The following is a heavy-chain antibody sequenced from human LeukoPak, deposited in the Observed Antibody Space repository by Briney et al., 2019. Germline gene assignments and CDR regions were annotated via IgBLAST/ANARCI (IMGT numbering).Heavy chain of an antibody. D-gene: IGHD3-10*01. J-gene: IGHJ5*02. CDR2: IKGDGSEK. CDR3: ARDGSGSYSFWWFDP. CDR1: GFTFSSYW. Sequence: GGSLRLSCAASGFTFSSYWMTWVRQAPGKGLEWVGNIKGDGSEKYYVDPVKGRFTISRDNAKNSLYLQMNSLRAEDTAVYYCARDGSGSYSFWWFDPWGQGTLVTVSS. V-gene: IGHV3-7*01.